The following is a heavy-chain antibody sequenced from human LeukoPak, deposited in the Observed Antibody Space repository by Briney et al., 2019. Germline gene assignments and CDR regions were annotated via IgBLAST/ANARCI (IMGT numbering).Heavy chain of an antibody. CDR2: ISGYNGNT. CDR1: GYTFTSYG. D-gene: IGHD3-22*01. CDR3: ARASHYYDSSGYDDY. V-gene: IGHV1-18*01. J-gene: IGHJ4*02. Sequence: SVKVSCKASGYTFTSYGISWVRQAPGQGLEWMGWISGYNGNTNYAQKLQGRVTMTTDTSTSTAYMEVRSLRSDDTAVYYCARASHYYDSSGYDDYWGQGTLVTVSS.